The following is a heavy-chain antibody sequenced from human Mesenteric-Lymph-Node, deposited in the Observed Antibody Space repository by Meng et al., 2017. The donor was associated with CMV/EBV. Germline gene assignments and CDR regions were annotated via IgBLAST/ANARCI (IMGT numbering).Heavy chain of an antibody. V-gene: IGHV1-2*02. CDR3: ARGWEHRLSVDYYYGMDV. Sequence: ASVKVSCKASGYTFTGYYMHWVRQAPGQGLEWMGWINPNSGGTNYAQKFQGRVTMTRDTSISTAYMELSRLRSDDTAVYYCARGWEHRLSVDYYYGMDVWGQGTTVTVSS. D-gene: IGHD1/OR15-1a*01. J-gene: IGHJ6*02. CDR2: INPNSGGT. CDR1: GYTFTGYY.